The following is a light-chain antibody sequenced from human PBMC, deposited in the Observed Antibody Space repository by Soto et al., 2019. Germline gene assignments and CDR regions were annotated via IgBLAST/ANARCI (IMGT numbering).Light chain of an antibody. Sequence: PMSLSPSSLPASVGDRVTITCKASQDIGNYLNWYQQRPGIAPKVLIYDASNLETGVPSRVSGSGSGTDFTFTISSLQPEDFAAYYCQQPDSRPLTFGEGTRLDIK. J-gene: IGKJ4*01. V-gene: IGKV1-33*01. CDR1: QDIGNY. CDR2: DAS. CDR3: QQPDSRPLT.